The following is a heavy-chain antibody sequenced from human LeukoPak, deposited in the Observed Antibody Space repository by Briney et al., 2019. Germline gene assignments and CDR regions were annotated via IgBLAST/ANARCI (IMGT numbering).Heavy chain of an antibody. V-gene: IGHV3-30-3*01. D-gene: IGHD4-17*01. CDR2: ISYDGSNK. J-gene: IGHJ4*02. CDR3: ARAPMTTVTEYYFDY. Sequence: PGGSLRLSCAASGFTFSSYAMHWVRQAPGKGLEWVAVISYDGSNKYYADSVKGRFTISRDNSKNTLYLQMNSLRAEDTAVYYCARAPMTTVTEYYFDYWGQGTLVTVSS. CDR1: GFTFSSYA.